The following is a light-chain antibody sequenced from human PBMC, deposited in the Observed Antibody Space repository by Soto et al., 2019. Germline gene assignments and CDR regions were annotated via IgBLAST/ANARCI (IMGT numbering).Light chain of an antibody. Sequence: EIVLPQAPATLSLSPGERATLSCRASQSIGNYIAWHPNKPGQAPMLLVYDVFNRATGIPARFSASGSVTDFTLTISSLEPEDFDVYYGLQRSAWPWTCGQGTKVEVK. V-gene: IGKV3-11*01. J-gene: IGKJ1*01. CDR2: DVF. CDR3: LQRSAWPWT. CDR1: QSIGNY.